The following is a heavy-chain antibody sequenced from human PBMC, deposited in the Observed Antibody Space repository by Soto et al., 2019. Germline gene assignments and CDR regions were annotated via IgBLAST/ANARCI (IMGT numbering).Heavy chain of an antibody. CDR1: GGSFSGYY. V-gene: IGHV4-34*01. CDR3: ARPPVLGIAVARQSGYFQH. J-gene: IGHJ1*01. CDR2: INHSGST. D-gene: IGHD6-19*01. Sequence: SETLSLTCAVYGGSFSGYYWSWIRQPPGKGLEWIGEINHSGSTNYNPSLKSRVTISVDTSKNQFSLKLSCVTAADTAVYYCARPPVLGIAVARQSGYFQHWGQGTLVTVSS.